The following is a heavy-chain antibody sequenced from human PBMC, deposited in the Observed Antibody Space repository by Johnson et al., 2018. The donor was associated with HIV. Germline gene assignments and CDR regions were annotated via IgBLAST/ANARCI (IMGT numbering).Heavy chain of an antibody. D-gene: IGHD6-13*01. Sequence: QVQLVESGGGVVQPGRSLRLSCAASGFTFSSYAMHWVRQAPGKGLEWVAVISYDGTSKYQADSVKGRFTISRDNSKNSLYLQMNSLRAEDTAVYYCSRPWGASSSPDSFDLWGQGTMVTVSS. V-gene: IGHV3-30*04. CDR3: SRPWGASSSPDSFDL. CDR2: ISYDGTSK. J-gene: IGHJ3*01. CDR1: GFTFSSYA.